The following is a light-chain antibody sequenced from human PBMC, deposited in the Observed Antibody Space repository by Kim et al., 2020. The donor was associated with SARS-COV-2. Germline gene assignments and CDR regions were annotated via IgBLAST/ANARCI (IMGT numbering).Light chain of an antibody. CDR2: DAD. CDR1: RLRKYY. CDR3: SCRDSTGDLVL. Sequence: LRQTVRITCQGDRLRKYYATWYHQKAGQAPKLLIYDADNRPSGIPDRFSGSRLGDTAALPVTGAQAEDEADYYCSCRDSTGDLVLFGGGTQLTVL. V-gene: IGLV3-19*01. J-gene: IGLJ3*02.